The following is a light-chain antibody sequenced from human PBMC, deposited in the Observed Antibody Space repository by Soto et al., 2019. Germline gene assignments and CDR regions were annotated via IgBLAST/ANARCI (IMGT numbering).Light chain of an antibody. CDR2: DAS. CDR1: QSVSSY. Sequence: EIVLTQSPATLSLSPGERATLSCRASQSVSSYLAWYQQKPGQAPRLLIYDASARATGIPARFSGSGSETDFTLTISSLELEDFAVYYCQQRSNWPFGGGTKVEIK. V-gene: IGKV3-11*01. J-gene: IGKJ4*01. CDR3: QQRSNWP.